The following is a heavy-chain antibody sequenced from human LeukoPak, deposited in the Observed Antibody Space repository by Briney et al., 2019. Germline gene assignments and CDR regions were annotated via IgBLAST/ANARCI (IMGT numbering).Heavy chain of an antibody. D-gene: IGHD5-12*01. J-gene: IGHJ6*02. CDR2: ISSSGSTI. V-gene: IGHV3-11*01. CDR3: ATRSQNSGYDSFYYYGMDV. CDR1: GFTFSDYY. Sequence: GALRLSCAASGFTFSDYYMSWIRQAPGKGLEWVSYISSSGSTIYYADSVKGRFTISRDNAKNSLYLQMNSLRAEDTAVYYCATRSQNSGYDSFYYYGMDVWGQGTTVTVSS.